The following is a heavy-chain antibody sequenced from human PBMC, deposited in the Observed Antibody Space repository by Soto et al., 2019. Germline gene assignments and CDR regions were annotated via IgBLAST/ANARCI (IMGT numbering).Heavy chain of an antibody. CDR3: ARPLFKYGDFRHFSY. J-gene: IGHJ4*02. CDR1: GYNFASDW. V-gene: IGHV5-51*01. CDR2: IYPGDSQT. Sequence: PGESLKISCKGAGYNFASDWIAWVRQMPGEGLEWMGTIYPGMDIIYPGDSQTKYSPSFEGQVTISADKSISTAYLQWSSLKASDTAIYYCARPLFKYGDFRHFSYWGQGTQVTVSS. D-gene: IGHD4-17*01.